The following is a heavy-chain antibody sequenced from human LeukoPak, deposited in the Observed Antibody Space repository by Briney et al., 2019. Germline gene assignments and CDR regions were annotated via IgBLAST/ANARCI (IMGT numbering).Heavy chain of an antibody. CDR3: GGVIKTSYYYYGMDV. CDR2: VKQDGSEK. J-gene: IGHJ6*02. CDR1: GFTFSSYW. Sequence: GGSLRLSCAAAGFTFSSYWMSWVRQAPGKGLEWVANVKQDGSEKYYVDSVKGRFTISRDNAKNSLYLQMNSLRAEDTAVYYCGGVIKTSYYYYGMDVWGQGTTVTVSS. D-gene: IGHD3-10*01. V-gene: IGHV3-7*01.